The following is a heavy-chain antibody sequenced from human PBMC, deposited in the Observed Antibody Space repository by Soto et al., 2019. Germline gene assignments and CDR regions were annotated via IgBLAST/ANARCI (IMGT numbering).Heavy chain of an antibody. Sequence: QVQLVQSGAEVKKPGASVKVSCKASGYTFTTYTIHWVRQAPGQRLEWMGWINAGNGDTRYSQNFQGRVAITSDTSATTAYMELSSLISEDTAVYYCARDRGVGWFPRDWFDPWGQGTLVTVSS. D-gene: IGHD3-10*01. J-gene: IGHJ5*02. CDR1: GYTFTTYT. CDR3: ARDRGVGWFPRDWFDP. CDR2: INAGNGDT. V-gene: IGHV1-3*01.